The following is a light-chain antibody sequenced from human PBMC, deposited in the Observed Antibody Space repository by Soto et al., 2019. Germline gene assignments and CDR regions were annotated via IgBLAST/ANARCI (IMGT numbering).Light chain of an antibody. J-gene: IGLJ2*01. Sequence: QSALTQPPSASGSPGQSVTISCTGTSSDGGGYNYVSWYQQHPGKAPKLLIYVVSKRPSGVPDRFSGSKSGNTASLTVSGLQAEDEADYYCSSYTGSNNLVVFGGGTKLTVL. CDR3: SSYTGSNNLVV. CDR2: VVS. CDR1: SSDGGGYNY. V-gene: IGLV2-8*01.